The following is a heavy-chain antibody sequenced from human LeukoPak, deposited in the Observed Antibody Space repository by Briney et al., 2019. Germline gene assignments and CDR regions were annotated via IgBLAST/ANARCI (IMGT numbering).Heavy chain of an antibody. CDR1: GFTFSSYA. D-gene: IGHD6-13*01. Sequence: GGSLRLSCAASGFTFSSYAMSWVRQAPGKGLEWVSAISGSGGSTYYADSVKGRFTISRDNSKNSLYLQMNSLRAEDTAVYYCARVIAAAGKYYYYYYMDVWGKGTTVTVSS. J-gene: IGHJ6*03. V-gene: IGHV3-23*01. CDR3: ARVIAAAGKYYYYYYMDV. CDR2: ISGSGGST.